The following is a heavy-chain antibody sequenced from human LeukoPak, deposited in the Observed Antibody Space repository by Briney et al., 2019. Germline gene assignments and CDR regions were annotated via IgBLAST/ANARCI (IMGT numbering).Heavy chain of an antibody. CDR1: GGSISSYY. CDR2: IYYRGST. CDR3: ARVSGSCSWLSYFDY. V-gene: IGHV4-59*01. J-gene: IGHJ4*02. D-gene: IGHD6-13*01. Sequence: PSETLSLTCTVSGGSISSYYWSWIRQPPGKGLEWIGYIYYRGSTNYNPSLKSRVTMSVDTSKNQFSLKLTSVTAADTAVYYCARVSGSCSWLSYFDYWGQGTLVTVSS.